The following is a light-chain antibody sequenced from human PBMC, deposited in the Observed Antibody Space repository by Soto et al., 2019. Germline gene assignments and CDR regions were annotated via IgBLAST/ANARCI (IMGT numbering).Light chain of an antibody. CDR3: QQYYNWPLT. CDR2: GAS. V-gene: IGKV3-15*01. J-gene: IGKJ4*01. Sequence: EIVMTQSPATLSVSPGERATLSCRASQSVSSNLAWYQQKPGQAPRLLIYGASTRATGIPARFSGRGSGTEFTLTISSLQSEDFAVYYCQQYYNWPLTFGGGTKVEIK. CDR1: QSVSSN.